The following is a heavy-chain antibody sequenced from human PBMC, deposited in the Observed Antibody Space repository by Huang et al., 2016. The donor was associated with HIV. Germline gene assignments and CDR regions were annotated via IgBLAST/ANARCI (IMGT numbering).Heavy chain of an antibody. CDR1: GGTFSNHG. V-gene: IGHV1-69*01. CDR2: ISPVFGKK. Sequence: QVQLVQSGAEVKKPGSSVKVSCTASGGTFSNHGFSWVRQTPGQGLEWMGGISPVFGKKYYTPKFQGRVTITADESTSTVYMELSSLTPDDTAEYYCARVRGYSGSYYGMDVWGQGTTVTVSS. CDR3: ARVRGYSGSYYGMDV. D-gene: IGHD1-26*01. J-gene: IGHJ6*02.